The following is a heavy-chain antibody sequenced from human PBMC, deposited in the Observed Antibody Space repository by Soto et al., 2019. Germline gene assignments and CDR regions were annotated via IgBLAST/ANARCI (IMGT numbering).Heavy chain of an antibody. CDR2: IYYSGST. CDR3: ASIGIAVAGGGY. Sequence: LSLTCTVSGGSISSSSYYWGWIRQPPGKGLEWIGSIYYSGSTYYNPSLKSRVTISVDTSKNQFSLKLSSVTAADTAVYYCASIGIAVAGGGYWGQGTLVTVSS. V-gene: IGHV4-39*01. CDR1: GGSISSSSYY. J-gene: IGHJ4*02. D-gene: IGHD6-19*01.